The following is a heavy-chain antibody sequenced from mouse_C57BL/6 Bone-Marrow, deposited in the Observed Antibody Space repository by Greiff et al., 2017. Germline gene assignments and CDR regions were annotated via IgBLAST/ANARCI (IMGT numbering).Heavy chain of an antibody. J-gene: IGHJ2*01. Sequence: QVQLQQSGAELVRPGASVTLSCKASGYTFTDYEMHWVKQTPVHGLEWIGAIDPETGGTAYNQKFKGKAILTADKSTSTAYMELRSLTSEDSAVYYCTRRRNPFDYWGQGTTLTVSS. CDR1: GYTFTDYE. CDR3: TRRRNPFDY. V-gene: IGHV1-15*01. CDR2: IDPETGGT.